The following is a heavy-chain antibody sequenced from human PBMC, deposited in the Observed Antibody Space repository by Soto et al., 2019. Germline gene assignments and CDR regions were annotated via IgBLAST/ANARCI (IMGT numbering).Heavy chain of an antibody. Sequence: QVQLQESGPGLVKPSQTLSLTCTVSGGSISSGGYYWSWIRQHPGKGLEWIGYIYYSGSTYYNPSRKSRVTISVDTSKNQFSLKLSSVTAADTAVYYCARVIFFGVVIISAGWFDPWGQGTLVTVSS. J-gene: IGHJ5*02. CDR1: GGSISSGGYY. CDR2: IYYSGST. D-gene: IGHD3-3*01. V-gene: IGHV4-31*03. CDR3: ARVIFFGVVIISAGWFDP.